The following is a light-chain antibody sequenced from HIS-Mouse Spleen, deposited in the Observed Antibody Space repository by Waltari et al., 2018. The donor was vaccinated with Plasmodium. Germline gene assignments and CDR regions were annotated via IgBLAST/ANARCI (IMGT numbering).Light chain of an antibody. CDR3: QQYYSTPYT. CDR1: QSVLYSSNNKNY. CDR2: WAS. V-gene: IGKV4-1*01. Sequence: IVLTHSPDSLAVSLGERATIHCKSSQSVLYSSNNKNYLAWYQHKPGQPPKLLIYWASTRESGVPDRFSGSGSGTDFTLTISSLQAEDVAVYYCQQYYSTPYTFGQGTKLEIK. J-gene: IGKJ2*01.